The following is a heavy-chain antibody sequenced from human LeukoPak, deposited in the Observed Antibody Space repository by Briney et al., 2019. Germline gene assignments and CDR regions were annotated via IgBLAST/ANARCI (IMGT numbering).Heavy chain of an antibody. D-gene: IGHD3-10*01. J-gene: IGHJ4*02. CDR1: GGSFSGYY. V-gene: IGHV4-34*01. CDR3: ARWGTPYYYGSGSAFFDY. Sequence: SETLSLTCAVYGGSFSGYYWSWIRQPPGKGLEWIGEINHSGSTNYNPSLKSRVTISVDRSKNQFSLKLSSVTAADTAVYYCARWGTPYYYGSGSAFFDYWGQGTLVTVSS. CDR2: INHSGST.